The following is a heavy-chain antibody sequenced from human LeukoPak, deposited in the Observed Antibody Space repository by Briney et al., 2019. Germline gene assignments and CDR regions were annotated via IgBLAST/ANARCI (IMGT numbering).Heavy chain of an antibody. J-gene: IGHJ3*02. V-gene: IGHV3-11*01. CDR3: AVAAVTADDAFDI. CDR2: ISSSGSTI. D-gene: IGHD2-21*02. Sequence: GGSLRLSCAASGFTFSDYYMSWIRQAPGKGLEWVLYISSSGSTIYYADSVKGRFTISRDNAKNSLYLQMNSLRAEDTAVYYCAVAAVTADDAFDIWGQGTMVTVSS. CDR1: GFTFSDYY.